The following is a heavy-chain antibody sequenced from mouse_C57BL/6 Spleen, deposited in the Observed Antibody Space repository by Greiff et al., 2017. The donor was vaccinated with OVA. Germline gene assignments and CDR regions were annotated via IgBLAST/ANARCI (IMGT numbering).Heavy chain of an antibody. CDR3: ARRTGYYAMDY. V-gene: IGHV1-69*01. CDR2: IDPSDSYT. CDR1: GYTFTSYW. Sequence: QVQLQQPGAELVMPGASVKLSCKASGYTFTSYWMHWVQQRPGQGLEWIGEIDPSDSYTNYNQKFKGKSTLTVDKSTSTAYMQLSSLTSEDSAVYYCARRTGYYAMDYWGQGTSVTVSS. D-gene: IGHD4-1*01. J-gene: IGHJ4*01.